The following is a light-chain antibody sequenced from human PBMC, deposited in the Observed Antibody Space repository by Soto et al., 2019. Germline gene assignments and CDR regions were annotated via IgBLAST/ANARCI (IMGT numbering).Light chain of an antibody. J-gene: IGLJ2*01. CDR2: GDN. Sequence: QPVLTQPPSVSGAPGQRVTISCTGSSSNFGAGYDVHWYQQLPGTAPKLLIYGDNNRPSGVPDRFSGSKSGTSASLAITGLQAEDEADYYCQSYDSSLSAVVFGGGTKLTVL. CDR3: QSYDSSLSAVV. CDR1: SSNFGAGYD. V-gene: IGLV1-40*01.